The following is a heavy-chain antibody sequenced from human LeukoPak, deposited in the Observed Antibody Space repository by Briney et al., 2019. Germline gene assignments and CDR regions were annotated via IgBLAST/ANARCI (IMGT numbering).Heavy chain of an antibody. CDR3: AKDIGYDILTGPKTLDY. CDR2: ISWNSGSI. D-gene: IGHD3-9*01. CDR1: GFPFDDYA. V-gene: IGHV3-9*03. J-gene: IGHJ4*02. Sequence: PGGSLRLSCAASGFPFDDYAMHWVRQAPGKGLEWVSGISWNSGSIGYADSVKGRFTISRDNAKNSLYLQMNSLRAEDMALYYCAKDIGYDILTGPKTLDYWGQGTLVTVSS.